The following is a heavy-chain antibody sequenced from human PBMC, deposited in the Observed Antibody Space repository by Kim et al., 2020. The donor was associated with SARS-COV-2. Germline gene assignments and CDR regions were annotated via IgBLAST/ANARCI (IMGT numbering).Heavy chain of an antibody. CDR1: GFRFSNDE. J-gene: IGHJ4*02. Sequence: GGSLRLSCAASGFRFSNDEMNWVRQTPGKGLEWISYISSNSRSIYYADSVRGRFTISRDNARKSLYLQMNSLRAEDTAVYYCATPASTDGGYFDYWGRGTLVTVSS. D-gene: IGHD6-13*01. CDR2: ISSNSRSI. CDR3: ATPASTDGGYFDY. V-gene: IGHV3-48*03.